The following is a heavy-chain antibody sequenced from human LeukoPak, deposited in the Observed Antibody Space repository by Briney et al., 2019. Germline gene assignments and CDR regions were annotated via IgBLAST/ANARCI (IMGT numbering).Heavy chain of an antibody. CDR1: GGTFSSYA. CDR2: IIPIFGTA. V-gene: IGHV1-69*13. CDR3: ARGGVIPYYFDY. D-gene: IGHD3-10*01. J-gene: IGHJ4*02. Sequence: ASVKVSCKASGGTFSSYAISWVRQAPGQGLEWMGGIIPIFGTANYAQKFQGRVTITADESTSTAYMELSSLRPEDTAVYYCARGGVIPYYFDYWGQGTLVTVSS.